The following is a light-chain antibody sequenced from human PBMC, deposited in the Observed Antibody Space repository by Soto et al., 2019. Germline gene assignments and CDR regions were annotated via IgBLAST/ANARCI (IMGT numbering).Light chain of an antibody. Sequence: QSALTQPASVSGSPGQSIAISCTGTSSDVGSYNLVSWYQQHPGKAPKLMIYEDTKRPSGVSDRFSGSKSGNTASLTISGLQAEDEADCYCCSYATSSTYVFGTGTKVTVL. CDR2: EDT. CDR1: SSDVGSYNL. V-gene: IGLV2-23*01. CDR3: CSYATSSTYV. J-gene: IGLJ1*01.